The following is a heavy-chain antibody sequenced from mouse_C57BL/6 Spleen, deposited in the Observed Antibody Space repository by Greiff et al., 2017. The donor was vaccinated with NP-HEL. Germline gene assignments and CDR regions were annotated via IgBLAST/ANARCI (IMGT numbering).Heavy chain of an antibody. CDR2: IDPSDSYT. D-gene: IGHD1-1*01. CDR3: ASWYGSSYGYFDV. V-gene: IGHV1-59*01. Sequence: QVQLQQPGAELVRPGTSVKLSCKASGYTFTSYWMHWVKQRPGQGLEWIGVIDPSDSYTNYNQKFKGKATLTVDTSSSTAYMQLSSLTSEDSAVYYCASWYGSSYGYFDVWGTGTTVTVSS. J-gene: IGHJ1*03. CDR1: GYTFTSYW.